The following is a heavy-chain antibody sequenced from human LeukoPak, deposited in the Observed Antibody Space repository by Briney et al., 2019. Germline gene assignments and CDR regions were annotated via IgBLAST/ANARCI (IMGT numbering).Heavy chain of an antibody. CDR3: ARDLGDITMVRGDADY. J-gene: IGHJ4*02. Sequence: GGSLRLSCAASGFTFSSYSMNWVRQPPGKGLEWVSYISSSGSTIYYADSVKGRFTISRDNAKNSLYLQMNSLRAEDTAVYYCARDLGDITMVRGDADYWGQGTLVTVSS. CDR1: GFTFSSYS. CDR2: ISSSGSTI. D-gene: IGHD3-10*01. V-gene: IGHV3-48*04.